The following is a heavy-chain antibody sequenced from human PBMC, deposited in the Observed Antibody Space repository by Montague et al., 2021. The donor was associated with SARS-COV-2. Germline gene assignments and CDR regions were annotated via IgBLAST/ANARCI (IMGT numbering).Heavy chain of an antibody. D-gene: IGHD4-23*01. CDR1: GFTFSNIW. J-gene: IGHJ6*02. CDR3: AKNGGAHGLDV. Sequence: SLRLSCEASGFTFSNIWMSWVRQAPGKGLEWVANIKPDESEKNYLDSVKVRFSISRDNAKNSLYLQMDNLRAEDTAIYYCAKNGGAHGLDVWGQGTSVSVSS. CDR2: IKPDESEK. V-gene: IGHV3-7*01.